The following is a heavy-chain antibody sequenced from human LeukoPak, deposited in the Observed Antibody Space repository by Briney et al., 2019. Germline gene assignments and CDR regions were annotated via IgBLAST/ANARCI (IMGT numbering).Heavy chain of an antibody. CDR3: ARDPEYSSWSASYYMDV. CDR1: GFTFSSHW. Sequence: GGSLRLSCAASGFTFSSHWMHWVRQAPGKGLVWVSRINTDGSSTSYADSVKGRFTISRDNAKNTLYLQMNSLRAEDTAVYYCARDPEYSSWSASYYMDVWGKGTTVIVSS. D-gene: IGHD6-6*01. J-gene: IGHJ6*03. CDR2: INTDGSST. V-gene: IGHV3-74*01.